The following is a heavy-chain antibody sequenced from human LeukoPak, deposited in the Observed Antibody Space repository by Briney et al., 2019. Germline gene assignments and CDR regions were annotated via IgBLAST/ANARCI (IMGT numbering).Heavy chain of an antibody. D-gene: IGHD3-10*01. J-gene: IGHJ4*02. CDR1: GSTFSNYA. Sequence: GGSLRLSCAASGSTFSNYAMNWVRQAPGRGLEWVSGISSTSASTYYIDSVKGRFTISRDNSKNTLYLQMNSLGAEDTAVYYCAKSAVVRGTTGTFVYWGQGTLVTVSS. V-gene: IGHV3-23*01. CDR3: AKSAVVRGTTGTFVY. CDR2: ISSTSAST.